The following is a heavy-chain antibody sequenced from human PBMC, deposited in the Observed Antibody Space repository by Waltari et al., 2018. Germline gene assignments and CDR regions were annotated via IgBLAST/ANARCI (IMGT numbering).Heavy chain of an antibody. V-gene: IGHV4-39*01. Sequence: QLQLQESGPGLVKPSETLSLTCTVSGGSISSSSYYWGWIRQPPGKGLEWIGSIYYSGGTYDHPPPKSRVTISEDTSKNQFSLKLSSVTAADTAVYYCARHFKGVGNYYDSSGYFPFDYWGQGTLVTVSS. CDR3: ARHFKGVGNYYDSSGYFPFDY. J-gene: IGHJ4*02. CDR2: IYYSGGT. D-gene: IGHD3-22*01. CDR1: GGSISSSSYY.